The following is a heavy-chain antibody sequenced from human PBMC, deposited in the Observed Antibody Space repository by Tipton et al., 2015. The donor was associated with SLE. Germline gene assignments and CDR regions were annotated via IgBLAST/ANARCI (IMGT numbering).Heavy chain of an antibody. Sequence: SLRLSCAASGFIFSGFAMDWVRPTPGKGLEWLAVSSTDGNKKHHADSVKGRFIISRDNSNNTLYLQMSSLRSEDTALYFCARGRSNSSYIGWHFDLWGRGTLVTVSS. CDR1: GFIFSGFA. D-gene: IGHD6-13*01. J-gene: IGHJ2*01. CDR2: SSTDGNKK. CDR3: ARGRSNSSYIGWHFDL. V-gene: IGHV3-30*04.